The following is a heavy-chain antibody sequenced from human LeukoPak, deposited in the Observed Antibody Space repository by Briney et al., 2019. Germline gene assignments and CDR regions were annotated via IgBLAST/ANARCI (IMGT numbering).Heavy chain of an antibody. J-gene: IGHJ4*02. CDR1: GYSFTSYW. D-gene: IGHD2-15*01. CDR3: ARHVYCSGGSCYSGFPYYFDY. V-gene: IGHV5-51*01. Sequence: GESLKISCKGSGYSFTSYWIGWVRQMPGKGLEWMGIIYPGDSDTRYSPSFQGQVTISADKSISTAYLQWSSLKASDTAMYYCARHVYCSGGSCYSGFPYYFDYWGQGTLVTVSS. CDR2: IYPGDSDT.